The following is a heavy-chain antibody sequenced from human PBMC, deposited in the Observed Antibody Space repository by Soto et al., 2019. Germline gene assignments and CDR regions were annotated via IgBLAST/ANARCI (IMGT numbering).Heavy chain of an antibody. Sequence: QVQLVESGGGVVQPGRSLRLSCAASGFTFSSYAMHWVRQAPGKGLEWVAVISYDGSNKYYADSVKGRFTISRDNSKNTLYLQMNSLRAEDTAVYYCARGAMVVAATPQIRWGQGTLVTVSS. D-gene: IGHD2-15*01. V-gene: IGHV3-30-3*01. J-gene: IGHJ4*02. CDR1: GFTFSSYA. CDR3: ARGAMVVAATPQIR. CDR2: ISYDGSNK.